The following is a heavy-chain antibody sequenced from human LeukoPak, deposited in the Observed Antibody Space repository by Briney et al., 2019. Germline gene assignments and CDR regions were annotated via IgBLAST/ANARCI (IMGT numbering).Heavy chain of an antibody. V-gene: IGHV3-21*01. CDR2: ISSSSSYI. Sequence: GGSLRLSCAASGFTFSSYSMNWVRQAPGKGLEWVSSISSSSSYIYYADSVKGRFTISRDNAKNSLYLQMNSLRAEDTAVYYCAKDPSYYYDNSGYYSFDYWGQETLVTVSS. J-gene: IGHJ4*02. CDR1: GFTFSSYS. D-gene: IGHD3-22*01. CDR3: AKDPSYYYDNSGYYSFDY.